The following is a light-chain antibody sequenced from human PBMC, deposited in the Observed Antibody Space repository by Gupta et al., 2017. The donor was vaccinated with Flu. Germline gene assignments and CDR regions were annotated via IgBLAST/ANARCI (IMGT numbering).Light chain of an antibody. CDR2: EVS. J-gene: IGLJ2*01. V-gene: IGLV2-14*01. CDR3: SSETTSSNGGV. Sequence: TGRSSDVGGCDDVCWYHQNADKAPKILIYEVSNRNSGVAERFSGAKYGNTATVTITGVEEEEEDDYYWSSETTSSNGGVFGGGTKLTVL. CDR1: SSDVGGCDD.